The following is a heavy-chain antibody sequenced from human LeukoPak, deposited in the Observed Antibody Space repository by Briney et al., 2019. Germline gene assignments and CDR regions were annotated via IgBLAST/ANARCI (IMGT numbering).Heavy chain of an antibody. V-gene: IGHV1-2*06. Sequence: ASVKVSCKASGYTFTGYYMHWVRQAPGQGLEWMGRINPNSGGTSYAQKFQGRVTMTRDTSISTAYMELSRLRSDDTAVYYCARSGSIAVAGRGPRDMWYWGQGTLVTVSS. CDR3: ARSGSIAVAGRGPRDMWY. CDR1: GYTFTGYY. D-gene: IGHD6-19*01. J-gene: IGHJ4*02. CDR2: INPNSGGT.